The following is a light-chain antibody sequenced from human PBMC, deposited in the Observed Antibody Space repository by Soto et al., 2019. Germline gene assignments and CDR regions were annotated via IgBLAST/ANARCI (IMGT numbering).Light chain of an antibody. J-gene: IGLJ1*01. V-gene: IGLV2-14*01. CDR1: SSDVGGYNY. Sequence: QSALTQPASVSGSPGQSITISCIGTSSDVGGYNYVSWYQQQPGKAPKFMIYDVTNRPSGVSNRFSGSESGNTASLTISGLQAEDEADYYCCSYTTSNTRQIVFGTGTKVTVL. CDR3: CSYTTSNTRQIV. CDR2: DVT.